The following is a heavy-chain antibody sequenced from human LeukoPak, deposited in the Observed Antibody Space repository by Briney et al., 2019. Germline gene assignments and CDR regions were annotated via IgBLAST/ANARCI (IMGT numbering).Heavy chain of an antibody. CDR1: GFTFSSYG. J-gene: IGHJ6*03. D-gene: IGHD2-2*01. V-gene: IGHV3-23*01. CDR3: AKGSTVVVPAAIPYYYYYMDV. CDR2: ISGSGGST. Sequence: GGTLRLSCAASGFTFSSYGMSWVRQAPGKGLEWVSAISGSGGSTYYADSVKGRFTISRDNSKNTLYLRMNSLRAEDTAVYYCAKGSTVVVPAAIPYYYYYMDVWGKGTTVTISS.